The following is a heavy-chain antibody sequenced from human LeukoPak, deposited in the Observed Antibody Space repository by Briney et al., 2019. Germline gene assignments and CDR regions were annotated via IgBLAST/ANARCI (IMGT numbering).Heavy chain of an antibody. V-gene: IGHV4-59*01. CDR3: TRLTVPLRFDP. J-gene: IGHJ5*02. Sequence: SETLSLTCTVSGGSISHYYWSWIRLPPGKGLEWIGYIYYSGSTNYNPSLKSRVTISVDTSKNQFSLKLSSVTAADTAVYYCTRLTVPLRFDPWGQGTLVTVSS. CDR1: GGSISHYY. CDR2: IYYSGST. D-gene: IGHD2-2*01.